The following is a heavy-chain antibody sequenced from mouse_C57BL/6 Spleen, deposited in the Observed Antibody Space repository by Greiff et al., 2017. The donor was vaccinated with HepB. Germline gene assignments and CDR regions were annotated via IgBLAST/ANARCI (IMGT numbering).Heavy chain of an antibody. D-gene: IGHD1-1*02. CDR1: GYAFTNYL. Sequence: QVHVKQSGAELVRPGTSVKVSCKASGYAFTNYLIEWVKQRPGQGLEWIGVINPGSGGTNYNEKFKGKATLTADKSSSTAYMQLSSLTSEDSAVYFCARRGYYDYYAMDYWGQGTSVTVSS. CDR2: INPGSGGT. V-gene: IGHV1-54*01. J-gene: IGHJ4*01. CDR3: ARRGYYDYYAMDY.